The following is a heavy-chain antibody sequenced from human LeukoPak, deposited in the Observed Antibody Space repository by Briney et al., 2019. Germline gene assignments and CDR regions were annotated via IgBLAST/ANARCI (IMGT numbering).Heavy chain of an antibody. J-gene: IGHJ4*02. V-gene: IGHV4-34*01. CDR1: GGSFSGYY. CDR2: INHSGDT. D-gene: IGHD6-19*01. Sequence: SETLSLTCAVYGGSFSGYYWSWIRQSPGKGLEWIGEINHSGDTNYNPSLESQVTISVAPSKNQFSLKLNSVTAADTAVYYCARKQYSSGWAIDYWGQGTLVTVSS. CDR3: ARKQYSSGWAIDY.